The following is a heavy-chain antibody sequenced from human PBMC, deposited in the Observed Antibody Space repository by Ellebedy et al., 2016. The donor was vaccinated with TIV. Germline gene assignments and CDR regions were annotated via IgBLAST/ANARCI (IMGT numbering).Heavy chain of an antibody. J-gene: IGHJ4*02. CDR1: GFTFGNYD. Sequence: GGSLRLSXAASGFTFGNYDMIWVRQAPGKGLEWVSGITTSSPTKTYHADSVKGQFTISRDNSKNMVFLQMNSLRAEDTAIYYCARRCCSGGFCSPYFDYWGQGTLVTVSS. D-gene: IGHD2-15*01. CDR2: ITTSSPTKT. V-gene: IGHV3-23*01. CDR3: ARRCCSGGFCSPYFDY.